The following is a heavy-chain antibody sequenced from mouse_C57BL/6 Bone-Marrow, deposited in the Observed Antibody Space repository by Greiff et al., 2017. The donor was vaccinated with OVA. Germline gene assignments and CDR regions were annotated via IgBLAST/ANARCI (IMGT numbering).Heavy chain of an antibody. V-gene: IGHV5-6*01. J-gene: IGHJ2*01. D-gene: IGHD1-1*01. Sequence: EVQLVESGGDLVKPGGSLKLSCAASGFTFSSYGMSWVRQTPDKRLEWVATISSGGSYTYYPDSVKGRFTISRDNAKNTLYLQMSSLKSEDTAMYYCARRGYYGSSPPYFDYWGQGTTLTVSS. CDR1: GFTFSSYG. CDR3: ARRGYYGSSPPYFDY. CDR2: ISSGGSYT.